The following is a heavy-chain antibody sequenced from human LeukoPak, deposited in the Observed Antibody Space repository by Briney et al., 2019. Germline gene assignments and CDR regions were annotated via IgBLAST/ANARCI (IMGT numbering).Heavy chain of an antibody. D-gene: IGHD6-13*01. CDR3: AKDPSSQYYFDY. CDR1: GFTFSSHA. Sequence: GGSLRLSCAASGFTFSSHAMSWVRQAPGEGLEWVSAISGSGGSTYYADSVKGRFTISRDNSKNTLYLQMNSLRAEDTAVYYCAKDPSSQYYFDYWGQGTLVTVSS. J-gene: IGHJ4*02. V-gene: IGHV3-23*01. CDR2: ISGSGGST.